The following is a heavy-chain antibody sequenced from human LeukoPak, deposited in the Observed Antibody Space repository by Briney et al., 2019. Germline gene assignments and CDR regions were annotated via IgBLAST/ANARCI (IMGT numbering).Heavy chain of an antibody. CDR2: ISYDGSIK. J-gene: IGHJ4*02. Sequence: GKSLRLSCAASGFTFRSYAIPWVRQAPGKGLEWVAFISYDGSIKYYADSVKGRFAISRDNSKNTLSLQMNSLRGEDTAVYYCARDRSEKYSTDYWGQGTLVTVSS. CDR3: ARDRSEKYSTDY. D-gene: IGHD2/OR15-2a*01. CDR1: GFTFRSYA. V-gene: IGHV3-30*09.